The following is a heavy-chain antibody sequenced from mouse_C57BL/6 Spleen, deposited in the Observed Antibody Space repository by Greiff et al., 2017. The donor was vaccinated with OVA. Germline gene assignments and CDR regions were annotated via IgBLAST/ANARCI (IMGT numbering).Heavy chain of an antibody. CDR3: ARYYEYFDV. D-gene: IGHD2-4*01. CDR1: GYTFTSYW. V-gene: IGHV1-69*01. J-gene: IGHJ1*03. CDR2: IDPSDSYT. Sequence: QVHVKQPGAELVMPGASVKLSCKASGYTFTSYWMHWVKQRPGQGLEWIGEIDPSDSYTNYNQKFKGKSTLTVDKSSSTAYMQLSSLTSEDSAVYYCARYYEYFDVWGTGTTVTVSS.